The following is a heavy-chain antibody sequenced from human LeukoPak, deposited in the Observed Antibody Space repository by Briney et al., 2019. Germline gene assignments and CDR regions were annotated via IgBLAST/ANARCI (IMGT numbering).Heavy chain of an antibody. D-gene: IGHD3-10*01. J-gene: IGHJ6*02. Sequence: SVKVSCKASGGTFSSYAISLVRQAPGQGLEWMARIIPILGIANYAQKFQGRVTITADKSTSTAYMELSSLRSEDTAVYYCARVRLWFGECMDVWGQGTTVTVSS. CDR2: IIPILGIA. CDR3: ARVRLWFGECMDV. V-gene: IGHV1-69*04. CDR1: GGTFSSYA.